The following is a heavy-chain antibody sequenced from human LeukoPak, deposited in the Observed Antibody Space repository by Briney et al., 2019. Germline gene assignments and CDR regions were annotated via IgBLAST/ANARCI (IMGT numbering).Heavy chain of an antibody. J-gene: IGHJ4*02. Sequence: SETLSLTCTVSGGSISGYYWSWIRQPPGKGLERIGYIYTSGSTNYNPSLKSRVTISVDTSKNQFSLRLSSVTAADTAMYFCARAYSRSYSHFDDWGQGTLVTVSS. CDR1: GGSISGYY. V-gene: IGHV4-4*09. CDR3: ARAYSRSYSHFDD. CDR2: IYTSGST. D-gene: IGHD1-26*01.